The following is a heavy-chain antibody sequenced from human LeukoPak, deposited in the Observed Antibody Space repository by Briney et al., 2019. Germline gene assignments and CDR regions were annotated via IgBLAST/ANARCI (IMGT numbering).Heavy chain of an antibody. CDR3: AAAFDY. J-gene: IGHJ4*02. D-gene: IGHD6-25*01. CDR1: GGSISSSSYY. V-gene: IGHV4-39*01. CDR2: TYYGGNT. Sequence: KPSETLSLTCTVSGGSISSSSYYWGWIRQPPGKGLEWIGNTYYGGNTYYNPSLKSRVTISVDTSKNQFSLELNSVTAADTAVYYCAAAFDYWGQGTLVTVSS.